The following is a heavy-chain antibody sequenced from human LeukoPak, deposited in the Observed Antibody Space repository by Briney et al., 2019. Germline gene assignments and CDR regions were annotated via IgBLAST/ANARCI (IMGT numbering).Heavy chain of an antibody. CDR2: IKPDGSEK. CDR1: GFPFSSYW. Sequence: GGSLRLSCAASGFPFSSYWMSWVRQAPGKGLEWVANIKPDGSEKYYVDSVKGRFTISRDNAKNSLYLQVNSLRAEDTAVYYCARVSTHSGTMFYFDYWGQGTLVTVSS. V-gene: IGHV3-7*01. CDR3: ARVSTHSGTMFYFDY. J-gene: IGHJ4*02. D-gene: IGHD3-10*01.